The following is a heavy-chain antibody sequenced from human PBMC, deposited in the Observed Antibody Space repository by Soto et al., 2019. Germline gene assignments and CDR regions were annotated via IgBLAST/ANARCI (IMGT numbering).Heavy chain of an antibody. CDR3: ARDGALYDILTGYQIDY. Sequence: GGSLRLSCAASGFTFSSYWMHWVRQAPGKGLEWVSSINSSSSYITYADSVKGRFTISRDNAKNSLYLQMNSLRAEDTAVYYCARDGALYDILTGYQIDYWGQGTLVTVSS. CDR2: INSSSSYI. V-gene: IGHV3-21*01. CDR1: GFTFSSYW. J-gene: IGHJ4*02. D-gene: IGHD3-9*01.